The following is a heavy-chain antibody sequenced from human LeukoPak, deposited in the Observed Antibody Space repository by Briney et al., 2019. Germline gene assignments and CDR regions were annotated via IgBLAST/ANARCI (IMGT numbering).Heavy chain of an antibody. Sequence: GGSLRLSCAASGFTFSSYAMSWVRQAPGKGLEWVSAISGSGGSTYYADSVKGRFTISRDNSKNTLYLQMNSLRAEDTAVYYYAKDKGVVIMSYYYYYMDVWGKGTTVTVSS. CDR3: AKDKGVVIMSYYYYYMDV. CDR2: ISGSGGST. CDR1: GFTFSSYA. D-gene: IGHD3-3*01. V-gene: IGHV3-23*01. J-gene: IGHJ6*03.